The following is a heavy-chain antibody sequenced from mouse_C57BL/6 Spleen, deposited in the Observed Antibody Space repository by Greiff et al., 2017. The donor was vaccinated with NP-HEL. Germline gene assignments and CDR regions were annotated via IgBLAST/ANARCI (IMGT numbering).Heavy chain of an antibody. CDR1: GFTFSSYT. J-gene: IGHJ4*01. D-gene: IGHD2-12*01. V-gene: IGHV5-9*01. CDR3: ARRGHYNYAMDY. CDR2: ISGGGGNT. Sequence: DVHLVESGGGLVKPGGSLKLSCAASGFTFSSYTMSWVRQTPEKRLEWVATISGGGGNTYYPDSVKGRFTISRDNAKNTLYLQMSSLRSEDTALYYCARRGHYNYAMDYWGQGTSVTVSS.